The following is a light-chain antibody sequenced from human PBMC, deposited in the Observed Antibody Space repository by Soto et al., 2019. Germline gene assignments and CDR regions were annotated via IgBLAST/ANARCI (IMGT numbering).Light chain of an antibody. CDR1: QSVSSN. CDR3: QQYDNWPPIT. Sequence: EIVMTQSPATLSVSPGERATLSCRASQSVSSNLAWYQQKPGQAPRLVIHGASTRATGIPARFSGSGSGTEFTLTISSLQSEDFAVYYCQQYDNWPPITFGQGTRLENK. CDR2: GAS. J-gene: IGKJ5*01. V-gene: IGKV3-15*01.